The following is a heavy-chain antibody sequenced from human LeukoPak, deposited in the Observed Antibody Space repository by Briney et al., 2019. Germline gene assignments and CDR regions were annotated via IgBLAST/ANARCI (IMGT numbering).Heavy chain of an antibody. J-gene: IGHJ5*02. V-gene: IGHV4-34*01. Sequence: SETLSLTCAVYGGSFSGYYWSWIRQPPGKGLEWIGEINHSGSTNYNPSLKSRVTISVDTSKNQFSLKLSSVTAADTAVYYCARHASDYVWGSYRYPNWLDPWGQGTLVTVSS. CDR3: ARHASDYVWGSYRYPNWLDP. D-gene: IGHD3-16*02. CDR1: GGSFSGYY. CDR2: INHSGST.